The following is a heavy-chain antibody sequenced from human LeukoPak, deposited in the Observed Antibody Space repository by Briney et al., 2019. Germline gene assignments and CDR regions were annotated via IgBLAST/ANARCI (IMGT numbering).Heavy chain of an antibody. CDR1: GFTFSSYG. J-gene: IGHJ3*02. D-gene: IGHD1-7*01. CDR2: IKQDGSEK. Sequence: GGSLRLSCAASGFTFSSYGIHWVRQAPGKGLEWVANIKQDGSEKYYVDSVKGRFTISRDNAKNSLYLQMNSLRAEDTAVYYCARGTLELDAFDIWGQGTMVTVSS. CDR3: ARGTLELDAFDI. V-gene: IGHV3-7*01.